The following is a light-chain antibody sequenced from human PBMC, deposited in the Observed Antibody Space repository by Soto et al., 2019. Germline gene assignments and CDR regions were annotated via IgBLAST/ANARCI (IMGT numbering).Light chain of an antibody. CDR3: EQRYSTPLT. V-gene: IGKV1-39*01. CDR1: QSISSW. J-gene: IGKJ4*01. Sequence: DIQPTQSPTGLAGCVGARVTITCRAIQSISSWLAWYQQKPGKAPKVLIYAAYSLQSGVPSRFSGSGSGTDVTLTISSLQPEDFATYYCEQRYSTPLTFGGGTKVDIK. CDR2: AAY.